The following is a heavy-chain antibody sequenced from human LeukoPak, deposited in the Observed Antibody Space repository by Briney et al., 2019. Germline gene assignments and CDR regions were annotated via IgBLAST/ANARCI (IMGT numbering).Heavy chain of an antibody. CDR1: GFTFSTYG. CDR3: ARTEYCTNTICYTFDN. V-gene: IGHV3-33*01. D-gene: IGHD2-2*01. J-gene: IGHJ4*02. Sequence: GSLRLSCAASGFTFSTYGMHWVRQAPGKGLEWVALIWYDGSNKYYAESVKVRFTISRDNSKNTLYLQMNSLRADDTAVYYCARTEYCTNTICYTFDNWGQGTLVTVSS. CDR2: IWYDGSNK.